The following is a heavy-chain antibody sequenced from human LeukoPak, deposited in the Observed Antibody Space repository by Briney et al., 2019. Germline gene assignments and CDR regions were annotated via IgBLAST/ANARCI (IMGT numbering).Heavy chain of an antibody. Sequence: PSETLSLTCTVSGGSISSYYWSWLRQPPGKGLEWIGYIYYSGSTNYNPSLKSRVTISVDTSKNQFSLKLSSVTAADTAVYYCARNLIPEQLVVNFWGQGTLVTVSS. CDR1: GGSISSYY. J-gene: IGHJ4*02. CDR2: IYYSGST. CDR3: ARNLIPEQLVVNF. D-gene: IGHD6-13*01. V-gene: IGHV4-59*01.